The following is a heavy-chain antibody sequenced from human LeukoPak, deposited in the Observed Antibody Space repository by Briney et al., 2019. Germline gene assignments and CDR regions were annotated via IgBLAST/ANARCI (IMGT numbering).Heavy chain of an antibody. J-gene: IGHJ4*02. V-gene: IGHV3-23*01. CDR3: ARLWPAASSSRFDS. CDR1: GFTFSSYA. CDR2: IGDTT. D-gene: IGHD3/OR15-3a*01. Sequence: GGSLRLSCAASGFTFSSYAMSWVHQAPGKGLEWVSSIGDTTYYADSVKGRFTISRDNSKNTLYLQMKSLRAEDTAVYYCARLWPAASSSRFDSWGQGTLVTVSS.